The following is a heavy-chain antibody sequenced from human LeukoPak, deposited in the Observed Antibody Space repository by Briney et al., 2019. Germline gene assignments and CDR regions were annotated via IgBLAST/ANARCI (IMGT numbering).Heavy chain of an antibody. V-gene: IGHV3-11*01. Sequence: PGGSLRLSCAAYGFTFDDYYMSWIRQAPVKGLQWISSISASGTMTFYADSVQGPFTISRDNAKNSLHLQFNSLRAEDTAVYYCARHMVLSPCDYWGQGTLVAVSS. CDR3: ARHMVLSPCDY. CDR2: ISASGTMT. CDR1: GFTFDDYY. J-gene: IGHJ4*02. D-gene: IGHD4/OR15-4a*01.